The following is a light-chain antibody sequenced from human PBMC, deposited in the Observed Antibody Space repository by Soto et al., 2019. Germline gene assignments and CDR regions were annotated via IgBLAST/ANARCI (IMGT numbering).Light chain of an antibody. CDR3: QQYGSSPLT. CDR1: QNVSSTY. Sequence: EIVLTQSPGTLSLSPGGRATLSCRASQNVSSTYLAWYQQKPGQAPRLLIYGASSRATGIPDRFSGSGSGTDFTLTITRLEPEDFAVFYCQQYGSSPLTFGQGTKVDIK. J-gene: IGKJ1*01. CDR2: GAS. V-gene: IGKV3-20*01.